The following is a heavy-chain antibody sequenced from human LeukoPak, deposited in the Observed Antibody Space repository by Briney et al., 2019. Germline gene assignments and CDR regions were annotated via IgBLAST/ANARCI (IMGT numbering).Heavy chain of an antibody. V-gene: IGHV3-9*01. Sequence: GGALRLSCADSGVTFDEYEMHRVRQAPGKGVEGGSGISWKTRRIDYVDSVKGGLTISRENAKKSLYLQMNSLRREDTAFYYCAQGGPPADNLWYFDLWGRGTPVTVSS. CDR2: ISWKTRRI. CDR1: GVTFDEYE. D-gene: IGHD2-2*01. CDR3: AQGGPPADNLWYFDL. J-gene: IGHJ2*01.